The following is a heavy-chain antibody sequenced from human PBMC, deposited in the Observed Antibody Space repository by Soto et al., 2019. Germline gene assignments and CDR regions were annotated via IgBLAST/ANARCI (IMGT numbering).Heavy chain of an antibody. J-gene: IGHJ5*02. CDR3: ARGNVRKPNTLYYASDSMRQNWFDP. CDR2: IYYSGST. D-gene: IGHD3-10*01. V-gene: IGHV4-31*03. Sequence: SETLSLTCTVSGGSISSGGYYWSWIRQHPGKGLEWIGYIYYSGSTYYNPSLKSRVTISVDTSKNQFSLQLRSVTAADTAVYYCARGNVRKPNTLYYASDSMRQNWFDPWGQGSLVTVSS. CDR1: GGSISSGGYY.